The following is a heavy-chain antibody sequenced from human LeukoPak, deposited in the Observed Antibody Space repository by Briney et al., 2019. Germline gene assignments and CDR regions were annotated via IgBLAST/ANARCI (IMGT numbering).Heavy chain of an antibody. V-gene: IGHV3-7*03. J-gene: IGHJ6*02. Sequence: GGSLRISCAASGFTFSSYWMSWVRQAPGEGLEWVANIKQDGSEKYYVDSVKGRFTISRDNAKNSLYLQMNSLRAEDTAVYYCGGAAAGDVYYYGMDVWGQGTTVTVSS. CDR2: IKQDGSEK. CDR3: GGAAAGDVYYYGMDV. D-gene: IGHD6-13*01. CDR1: GFTFSSYW.